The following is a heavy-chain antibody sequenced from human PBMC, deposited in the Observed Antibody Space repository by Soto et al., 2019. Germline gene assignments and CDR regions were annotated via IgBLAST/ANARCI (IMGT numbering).Heavy chain of an antibody. V-gene: IGHV4-4*02. CDR1: GGSISSDNW. CDR3: ATRYCIHTTCYVY. CDR2: IHPNGRT. D-gene: IGHD2-2*01. J-gene: IGHJ4*02. Sequence: QVQLQESGPGLVEPSGTLSLTCAVSGGSISSDNWWTWSRQPPGEGLEWIGEIHPNGRTNYKPSLKSRITISVDKSENQFSLWLTSVTAADTALYYCATRYCIHTTCYVYWGQGTLVTVSS.